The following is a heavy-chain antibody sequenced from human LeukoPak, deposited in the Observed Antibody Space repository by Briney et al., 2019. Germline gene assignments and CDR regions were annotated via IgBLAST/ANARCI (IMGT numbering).Heavy chain of an antibody. CDR3: ARVGYSSSWDRYYFDY. J-gene: IGHJ4*02. CDR1: GFTFSSCG. Sequence: PGGSLRLSCAASGFTFSSCGMHWVRQAPGRGLEWVAVIWYDGSNKYYADSVKGRFTISRDNSKNTLYLQMNSLRAEDTAVYYCARVGYSSSWDRYYFDYWGQGTLVTVSS. CDR2: IWYDGSNK. D-gene: IGHD6-13*01. V-gene: IGHV3-33*01.